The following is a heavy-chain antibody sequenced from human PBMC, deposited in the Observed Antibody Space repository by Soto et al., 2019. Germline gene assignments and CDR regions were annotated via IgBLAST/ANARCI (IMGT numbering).Heavy chain of an antibody. CDR2: ISAYNGNT. V-gene: IGHV1-18*04. J-gene: IGHJ6*02. Sequence: ASVKVSCKASGYTFTSYGISWVRQAPGQGLEWMGWISAYNGNTNYAQKLQGRVTMTTDTSTSTAYMELRSLRSDDTAVYYCAREGGSSWYDYYYYHGMDVWGQGTTVTVSS. D-gene: IGHD6-13*01. CDR3: AREGGSSWYDYYYYHGMDV. CDR1: GYTFTSYG.